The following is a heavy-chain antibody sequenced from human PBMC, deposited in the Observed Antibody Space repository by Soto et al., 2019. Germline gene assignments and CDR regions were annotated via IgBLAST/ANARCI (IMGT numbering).Heavy chain of an antibody. D-gene: IGHD3-22*01. CDR1: GFTFSNYG. J-gene: IGHJ6*03. V-gene: IGHV3-30*03. CDR3: ARIGTGGYNRGYYYYYLDV. CDR2: ISYDGRNI. Sequence: QVQLEESGGGVVQPGRSLRLSCEASGFTFSNYGMHWVRQGPGKGLEWVSVISYDGRNIYYADSVKGRFTISRDNSKNTLFLQMNSLRVEETVMYSCARIGTGGYNRGYYYYYLDVWGKGTTVTVYS.